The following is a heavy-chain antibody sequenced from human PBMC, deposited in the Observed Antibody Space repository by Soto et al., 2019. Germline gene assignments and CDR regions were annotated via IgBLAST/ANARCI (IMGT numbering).Heavy chain of an antibody. Sequence: QVQLVQSGAEVKKPGSSVKVSCKASGGTFGSYAFSWVRQAPGQGLEWMGGIIPVSGAAHYAQKFQGRVTITADESTSTASMELSSLSSQDTAVYYCATALGCRSTSCTLDYWGQGTRVSVSS. V-gene: IGHV1-69*01. J-gene: IGHJ4*02. CDR2: IIPVSGAA. CDR1: GGTFGSYA. CDR3: ATALGCRSTSCTLDY. D-gene: IGHD2-2*01.